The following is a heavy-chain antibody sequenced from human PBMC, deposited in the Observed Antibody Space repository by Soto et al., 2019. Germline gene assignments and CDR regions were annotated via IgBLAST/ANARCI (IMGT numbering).Heavy chain of an antibody. CDR3: ARVGGMVYAIGEGYFDY. CDR2: IYYSGST. D-gene: IGHD2-8*01. Sequence: PSETLSLTCTVSGGSISSGDYYWSWIRQPPGKGLEWIGYIYYSGSTYYNPSLKSRVTISVDTSKNQFSLRLSSVTAADTAVYYCARVGGMVYAIGEGYFDYWGQGTLVTVSS. CDR1: GGSISSGDYY. J-gene: IGHJ4*02. V-gene: IGHV4-30-4*01.